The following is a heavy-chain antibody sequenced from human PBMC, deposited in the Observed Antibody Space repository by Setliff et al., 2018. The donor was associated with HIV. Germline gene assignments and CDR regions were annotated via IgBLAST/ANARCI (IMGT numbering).Heavy chain of an antibody. CDR1: GGSISSHY. D-gene: IGHD3-10*01. CDR2: IYYSGST. J-gene: IGHJ4*02. CDR3: AREAYFFASGTYYFDS. Sequence: NPSETLSLTCTVSGGSISSHYWSWIRQPPGKGLEWIGSIYYSGSTNYNPSLKSRVTISVDTSKNQFSLKLSSVTAADTALYFCAREAYFFASGTYYFDSWGQGTLVTV. V-gene: IGHV4-59*11.